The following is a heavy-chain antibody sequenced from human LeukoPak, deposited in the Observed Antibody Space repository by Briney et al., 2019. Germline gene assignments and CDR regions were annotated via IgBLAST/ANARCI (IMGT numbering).Heavy chain of an antibody. CDR1: GGSSSGYY. J-gene: IGHJ4*02. CDR2: INHSGST. D-gene: IGHD3-16*01. CDR3: ASVHGTMGKRNYVWGSYYGRNY. V-gene: IGHV4-34*01. Sequence: SETLSLTCAIYGGSSSGYYWSWIRQPPGKGLEWIGEINHSGSTNYNPSLKSRVTISVDTSKNQFSLQLSSVTAADTAVYYCASVHGTMGKRNYVWGSYYGRNYWGQGTLVTVSS.